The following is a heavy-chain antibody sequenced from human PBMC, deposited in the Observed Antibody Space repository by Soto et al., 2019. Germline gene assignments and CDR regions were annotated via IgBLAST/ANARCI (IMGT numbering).Heavy chain of an antibody. V-gene: IGHV3-33*01. J-gene: IGHJ4*02. D-gene: IGHD1-1*01. Sequence: GGSLRLSCVASGFTFSSYGMHWVRQAPGKGLEWVALIWYDGSNKYYEDSAKGRFTISRDNSKNTLYLQMNGLRAEDTAVYYCARARDAYNSLDYWGQGTLVTVSS. CDR3: ARARDAYNSLDY. CDR1: GFTFSSYG. CDR2: IWYDGSNK.